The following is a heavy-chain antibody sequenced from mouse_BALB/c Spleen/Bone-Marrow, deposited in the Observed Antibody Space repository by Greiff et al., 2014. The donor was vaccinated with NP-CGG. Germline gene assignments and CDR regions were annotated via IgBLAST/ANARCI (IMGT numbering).Heavy chain of an antibody. J-gene: IGHJ4*01. CDR1: GFTFTSYW. CDR2: INPSNGRT. Sequence: QVQLQRSGAELVKPGASVKLSCMASGFTFTSYWIHWVKQRPGQGPEWIGEINPSNGRTNYNEKFKSKATLTEDKSSSTAYMQLSSLTSEDSAVYYCARDGNYRYAMDYWGQGTSVTVSS. D-gene: IGHD2-1*01. V-gene: IGHV1S81*02. CDR3: ARDGNYRYAMDY.